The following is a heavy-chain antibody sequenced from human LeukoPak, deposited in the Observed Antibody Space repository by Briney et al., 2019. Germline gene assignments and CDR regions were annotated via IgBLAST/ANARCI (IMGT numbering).Heavy chain of an antibody. Sequence: ASVRVSCKASGGAFSSYAISWVRQAPAQGLEWMGRIIPIFGTANYAQKFQGRFTITKDESTSTAFMELSSLRSEDTAVYYCAREGYDILTGHNPDGYWGQGTLVTVSS. CDR2: IIPIFGTA. CDR1: GGAFSSYA. V-gene: IGHV1-69*05. D-gene: IGHD3-9*01. J-gene: IGHJ4*02. CDR3: AREGYDILTGHNPDGY.